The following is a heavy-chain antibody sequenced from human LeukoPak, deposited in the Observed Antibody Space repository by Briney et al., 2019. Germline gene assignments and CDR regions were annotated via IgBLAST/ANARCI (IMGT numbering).Heavy chain of an antibody. CDR1: GYTFTSHG. D-gene: IGHD4-17*01. Sequence: ASVNVSCKASGYTFTSHGITWVRQAPGQGLEWMGRINTYNGDTDYAQNFQGRVTMTTDTSTTTAYLDLRSLRSDDTAVYYCARGTVTTPPYYYGLDVWGQGTTVTVS. J-gene: IGHJ6*02. CDR2: INTYNGDT. V-gene: IGHV1-18*01. CDR3: ARGTVTTPPYYYGLDV.